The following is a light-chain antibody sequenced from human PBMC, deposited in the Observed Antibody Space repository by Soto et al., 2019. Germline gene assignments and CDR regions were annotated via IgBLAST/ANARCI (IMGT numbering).Light chain of an antibody. Sequence: QAVVTQEPSLTVSPGGTVTLTCASSSGTVSSGHYQNWLQQNPGQAPRALIYSTDTRHSWTPARFSGSLLGGKAALTLSGVQPEDEADYYCLLYCGGAVVFGGGTKLTVL. J-gene: IGLJ2*01. CDR1: SGTVSSGHY. CDR2: STD. CDR3: LLYCGGAVV. V-gene: IGLV7-43*01.